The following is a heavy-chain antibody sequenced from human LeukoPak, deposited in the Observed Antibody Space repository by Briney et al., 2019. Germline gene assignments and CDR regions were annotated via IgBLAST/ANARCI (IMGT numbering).Heavy chain of an antibody. CDR3: ARGGAPAVYFDY. D-gene: IGHD1-26*01. Sequence: PGGSLRLSCAASGFIFSSHGMHWIRQAPGKGLEWVALISHAGSNEYYAAPVKGRFTISRDNSNNEFYLQMNSLRPEDTAVYYCARGGAPAVYFDYWGQGALVTVSS. CDR2: ISHAGSNE. J-gene: IGHJ4*02. V-gene: IGHV3-30*03. CDR1: GFIFSSHG.